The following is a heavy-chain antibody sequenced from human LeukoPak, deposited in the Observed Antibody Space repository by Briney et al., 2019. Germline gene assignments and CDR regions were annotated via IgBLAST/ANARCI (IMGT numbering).Heavy chain of an antibody. CDR2: ISAYNGNT. Sequence: ASVKVSCKASGYTFTSYGISWVRQAPGQGLEWMGCISAYNGNTNYAQKLQGRVTMTTDTSTSTAYMELRSLRSDDTAVYYCARGVITMIVVTYFDYWGQGTLVTVSS. V-gene: IGHV1-18*01. D-gene: IGHD3-22*01. CDR1: GYTFTSYG. CDR3: ARGVITMIVVTYFDY. J-gene: IGHJ4*02.